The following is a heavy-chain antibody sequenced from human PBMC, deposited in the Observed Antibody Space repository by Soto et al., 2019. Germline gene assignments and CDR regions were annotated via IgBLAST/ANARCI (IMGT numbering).Heavy chain of an antibody. CDR2: IYYSGST. D-gene: IGHD2-15*01. CDR3: ARHGYCSGGSCSRRYFQH. J-gene: IGHJ1*01. V-gene: IGHV4-39*01. Sequence: SETLSLTCTVSGGSISSSSYYWGWIRQPPGKGLEWIGSIYYSGSTYYNPSLKSRVTISVDTSKNQFSLKLSSVTAADTAVYYCARHGYCSGGSCSRRYFQHWGQGTLVTVS. CDR1: GGSISSSSYY.